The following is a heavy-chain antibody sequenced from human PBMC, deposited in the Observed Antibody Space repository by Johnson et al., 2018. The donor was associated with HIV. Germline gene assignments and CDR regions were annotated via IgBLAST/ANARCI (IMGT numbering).Heavy chain of an antibody. Sequence: MQLVESGGTLVQPGGSLRLSCVGSGFTFNNYAMHWVRQAPGKRLEYVSAISSNGGNTYYANFAKGRFTISRDTSKNTLYLQMGSLRAEDMAVYYCAKGLLIAAAHDAFDIWGQGAMVTVSS. CDR2: ISSNGGNT. CDR3: AKGLLIAAAHDAFDI. CDR1: GFTFNNYA. J-gene: IGHJ3*02. V-gene: IGHV3-64*01. D-gene: IGHD6-13*01.